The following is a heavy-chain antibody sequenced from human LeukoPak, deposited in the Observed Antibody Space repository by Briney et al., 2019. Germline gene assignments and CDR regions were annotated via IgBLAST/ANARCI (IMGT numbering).Heavy chain of an antibody. CDR1: GFTFSSYT. CDR3: ARDREGWRTAMFTDY. V-gene: IGHV3-30*04. D-gene: IGHD5-18*01. J-gene: IGHJ4*02. CDR2: ISYDGSNK. Sequence: GGSLRLSCAASGFTFSSYTMHWVRQAPGKGLEWGAVISYDGSNKYYADSVKGRFTISRDNSNNTLYLQMNSLRAEDTAVYYCARDREGWRTAMFTDYWGQGTLVTVSS.